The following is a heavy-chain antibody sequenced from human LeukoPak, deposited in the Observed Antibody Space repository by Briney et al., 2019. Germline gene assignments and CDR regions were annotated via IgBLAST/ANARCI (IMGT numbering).Heavy chain of an antibody. CDR1: GFTFSRSA. Sequence: GGSLRLSCATSGFTFSRSAMNWVRQAPGRGLEWVSSISSDSYYIYYGGSLKGRFTISRDNAKNSLFLQMNSLRSEDTAVYYCARDRGGGSLDYWGQGTLVTVSS. CDR2: ISSDSYYI. D-gene: IGHD3-16*01. V-gene: IGHV3-21*01. J-gene: IGHJ4*02. CDR3: ARDRGGGSLDY.